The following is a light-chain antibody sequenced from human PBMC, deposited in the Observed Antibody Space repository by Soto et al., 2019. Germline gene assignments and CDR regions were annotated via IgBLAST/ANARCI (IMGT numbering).Light chain of an antibody. J-gene: IGKJ4*01. V-gene: IGKV1-12*01. CDR2: KAT. Sequence: DIQMTQSPSSVSASVGDSVTITCRASQVISSWLAWFQQQPGKAPKLLIYKATNLQTGVPSRFSGSQSGTEFTLTISSLQPEDVATYYCQQLNSYPPALTFGGGTKVEIK. CDR1: QVISSW. CDR3: QQLNSYPPALT.